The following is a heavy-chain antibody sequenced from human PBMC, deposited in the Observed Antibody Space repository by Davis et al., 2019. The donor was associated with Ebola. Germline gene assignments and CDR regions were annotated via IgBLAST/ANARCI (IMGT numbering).Heavy chain of an antibody. J-gene: IGHJ6*02. V-gene: IGHV3-23*01. CDR1: GFTFSTSV. CDR3: ARVGQNVDFDGMDV. D-gene: IGHD5-12*01. Sequence: GESLKISCAASGFTFSTSVMSWVRQAPGKGLEWISGLSASGDTTYSADSVKGRFTVSRDNSKNTLYLQMNSLRAEDTAVYYCARVGQNVDFDGMDVWGQGTTVTVSS. CDR2: LSASGDTT.